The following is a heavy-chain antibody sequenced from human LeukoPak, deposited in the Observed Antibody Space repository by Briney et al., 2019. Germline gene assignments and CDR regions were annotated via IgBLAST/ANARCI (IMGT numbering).Heavy chain of an antibody. Sequence: GGSLRLSCAASGFTFRSYTMNWVRQAPGKGLEWVSYISGSSTTIYYADSVKGRFTISRDNSKNSLYLQMNSLRAEDTAVYYCAKDQLLGGSYTFDYWGQGTLVTVSS. CDR2: ISGSSTTI. CDR3: AKDQLLGGSYTFDY. V-gene: IGHV3-48*01. D-gene: IGHD1-26*01. J-gene: IGHJ4*02. CDR1: GFTFRSYT.